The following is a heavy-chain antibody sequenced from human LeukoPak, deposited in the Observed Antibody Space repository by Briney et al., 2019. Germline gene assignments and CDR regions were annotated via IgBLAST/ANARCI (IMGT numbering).Heavy chain of an antibody. V-gene: IGHV1-2*02. CDR1: GYTFTGYY. CDR3: AKEYSSGWSRFDY. Sequence: GASVKVSCKASGYTFTGYYIHWVRQAPGQGLEWMGWINPNSGGTDYAQKFQGRVTMTRDTSISTAYMELSRLISDDTAVYYCAKEYSSGWSRFDYWGQGTLVTDSS. CDR2: INPNSGGT. D-gene: IGHD6-19*01. J-gene: IGHJ4*02.